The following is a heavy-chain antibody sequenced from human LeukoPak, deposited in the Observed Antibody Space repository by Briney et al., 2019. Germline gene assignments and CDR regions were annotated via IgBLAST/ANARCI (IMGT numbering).Heavy chain of an antibody. D-gene: IGHD3-22*01. CDR2: TSGSGGST. Sequence: GGSLRLSCAASGFTFSSYAMSWVRQAPGKRLEWVSATSGSGGSTYYADSVKGRFTISRDNSKNTLYLQMNSLRAEDTAVYYCAKGSMIVVVITPTPYYYYMDVWGKGTTVTVSS. J-gene: IGHJ6*03. V-gene: IGHV3-23*01. CDR1: GFTFSSYA. CDR3: AKGSMIVVVITPTPYYYYMDV.